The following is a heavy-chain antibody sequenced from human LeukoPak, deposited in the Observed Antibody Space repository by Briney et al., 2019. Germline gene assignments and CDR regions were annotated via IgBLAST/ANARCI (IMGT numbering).Heavy chain of an antibody. CDR3: TTIVGATPRNFDF. CDR2: IKSKADGGIR. V-gene: IGHV3-15*01. CDR1: GFTFSNAW. Sequence: GGSLRLSCAASGFTFSNAWMSWVRQAPGKGLELVCRIKSKADGGIRDYAVPVKDRFSISRDDSKNTLYLQMNSLKTEDTAVYYCTTIVGATPRNFDFGGQGTLDSVSS. J-gene: IGHJ4*02. D-gene: IGHD1-26*01.